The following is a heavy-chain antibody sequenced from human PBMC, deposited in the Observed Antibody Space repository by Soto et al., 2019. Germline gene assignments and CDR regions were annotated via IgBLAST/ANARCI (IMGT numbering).Heavy chain of an antibody. CDR1: GYTFTSYY. D-gene: IGHD1-26*01. CDR3: AREGQSLMGSYYYGMDV. Sequence: ASVEVSCEASGYTFTSYYIHWVRQAPGQGLEWMGIINPSGGSTSYAQKFQGRVTMTRDTSTSTVYMELSSLRSEDTAVYYCAREGQSLMGSYYYGMDVWGQGTTITV. CDR2: INPSGGST. V-gene: IGHV1-46*01. J-gene: IGHJ6*02.